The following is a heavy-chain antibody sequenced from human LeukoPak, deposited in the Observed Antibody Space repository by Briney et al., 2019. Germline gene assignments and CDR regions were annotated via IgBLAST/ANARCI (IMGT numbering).Heavy chain of an antibody. CDR3: ASINYGGNSGD. D-gene: IGHD4-23*01. V-gene: IGHV4-30-2*01. CDR2: IYHSGST. J-gene: IGHJ4*02. CDR1: GGSISSGGYY. Sequence: SSQTLSLTCTVSGGSISSGGYYWSWIWQPPGKGLEWIGYIYHSGSTYYNPSLKSRVTISVDRSKNQFSLKLSSVTAADTAVYYCASINYGGNSGDWGQGTLVTVSS.